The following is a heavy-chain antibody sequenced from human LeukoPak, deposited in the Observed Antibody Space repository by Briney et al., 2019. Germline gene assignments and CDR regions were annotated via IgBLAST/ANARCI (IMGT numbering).Heavy chain of an antibody. CDR3: NLSGDYACSGYFDY. V-gene: IGHV3-30*03. CDR1: GFTFSSYG. D-gene: IGHD4-17*01. J-gene: IGHJ4*02. CDR2: ISYDGSNK. Sequence: PGGSLRLSCAASGFTFSSYGMHWVRQAPGKGLEWVAVISYDGSNKYYADSVKGRFTISRDNSKNTLYLQMNSLRAEDTAVYYCNLSGDYACSGYFDYWGQGTLVTVSS.